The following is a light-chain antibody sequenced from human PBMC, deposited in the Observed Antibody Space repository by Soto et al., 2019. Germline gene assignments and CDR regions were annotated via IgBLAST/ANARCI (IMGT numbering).Light chain of an antibody. CDR2: EVS. V-gene: IGLV2-8*01. CDR1: SGDIGLYNY. J-gene: IGLJ2*01. Sequence: QSVLTQPPSASGSPGQSVTISCTGSSGDIGLYNYVSWYQQHPGKVPKLMIYEVSKRPSGVPDRFSGSKSGNTASLTVSGLQADHEADYYCTSYAGSDHFVVFGGGTKVTVL. CDR3: TSYAGSDHFVV.